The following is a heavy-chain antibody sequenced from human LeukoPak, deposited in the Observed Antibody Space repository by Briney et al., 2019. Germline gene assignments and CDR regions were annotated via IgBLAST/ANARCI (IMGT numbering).Heavy chain of an antibody. CDR2: INPNSGGT. D-gene: IGHD6-19*01. J-gene: IGHJ4*02. Sequence: ASVKVSCKASGYTFTGYYMHWVRQAPGQGLEWMGWINPNSGGTNYAQKFQGRVTMTRDTSISTAYMELSRLRSDDTAVYYCARDLVAVADALDYWGQGTLVTVSS. V-gene: IGHV1-2*02. CDR1: GYTFTGYY. CDR3: ARDLVAVADALDY.